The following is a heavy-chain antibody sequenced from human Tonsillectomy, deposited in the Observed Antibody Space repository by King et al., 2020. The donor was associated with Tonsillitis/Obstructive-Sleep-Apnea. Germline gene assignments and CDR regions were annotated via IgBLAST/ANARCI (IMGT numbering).Heavy chain of an antibody. CDR1: GYTFTDYC. Sequence: QLVQSGAEVKKPGASVKVSCKASGYTFTDYCMHWVRQAPGQGLEWMGRINPNSGGTNYAQKFQGRGTMTRDTSISTAYMELSRLRSDDTAVYYCARGFVPTENLDYWGQGTLVTVSS. D-gene: IGHD4-17*01. CDR3: ARGFVPTENLDY. CDR2: INPNSGGT. V-gene: IGHV1-2*06. J-gene: IGHJ4*02.